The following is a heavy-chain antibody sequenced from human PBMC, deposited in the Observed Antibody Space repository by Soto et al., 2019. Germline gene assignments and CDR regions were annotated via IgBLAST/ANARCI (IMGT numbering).Heavy chain of an antibody. Sequence: ASVKVSCKASGYTFTGYYMHWVRQAPGQGLERMGWINPNSGCTNYAQKFQGRVTMTRDTSISTAYMELSRLRSDDTAVYYCARATNYDFWSGYQANYGMDVWGQGTTVTVS. CDR2: INPNSGCT. D-gene: IGHD3-3*01. CDR3: ARATNYDFWSGYQANYGMDV. V-gene: IGHV1-2*02. J-gene: IGHJ6*02. CDR1: GYTFTGYY.